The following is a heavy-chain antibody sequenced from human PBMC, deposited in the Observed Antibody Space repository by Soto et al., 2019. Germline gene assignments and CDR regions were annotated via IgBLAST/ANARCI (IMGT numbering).Heavy chain of an antibody. D-gene: IGHD6-13*01. J-gene: IGHJ4*02. CDR3: GRGSSWTKVEY. CDR2: IIPIFGPA. V-gene: IGHV1-69*01. Sequence: QVQLVQSGSEVKKPGSAVRVSCKASGGSVSNSAISWLRQAPGQGLEWMGGIIPIFGPAIYARKFQGRVTITAEEPTRTAYMELNNVRSEDTAVYYCGRGSSWTKVEYWGQGTLVTVSS. CDR1: GGSVSNSA.